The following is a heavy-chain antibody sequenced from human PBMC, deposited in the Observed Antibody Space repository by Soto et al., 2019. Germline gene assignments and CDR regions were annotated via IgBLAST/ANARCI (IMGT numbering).Heavy chain of an antibody. D-gene: IGHD4-4*01. CDR1: GYTFTSYG. CDR2: ISAYNGNK. Sequence: QVQMVQSGAEVKKPGASVKVSCKTSGYTFTSYGISWVRQAPGQGLEWMGWISAYNGNKNYAQKVQGRDTMTTDTSTSTAYMELRSLRSDDTAVYYCARGLHNDYSNYWGSSYGMDVWGQGTTVTVSS. V-gene: IGHV1-18*01. J-gene: IGHJ6*02. CDR3: ARGLHNDYSNYWGSSYGMDV.